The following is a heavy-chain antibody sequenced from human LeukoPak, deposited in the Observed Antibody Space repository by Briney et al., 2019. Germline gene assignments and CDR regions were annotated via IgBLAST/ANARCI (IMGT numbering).Heavy chain of an antibody. J-gene: IGHJ4*02. CDR3: ARLGSTGTSPDY. Sequence: GESLKISCKGSGXSFTSYCIGWVRQMPGKGLEWMGIIFPGDSDTRYSPSFQGLVTISADKSISTAYLQWSSLKASDSAIYYCARLGSTGTSPDYWGQGTLVTVSS. CDR2: IFPGDSDT. D-gene: IGHD1-26*01. CDR1: GXSFTSYC. V-gene: IGHV5-51*01.